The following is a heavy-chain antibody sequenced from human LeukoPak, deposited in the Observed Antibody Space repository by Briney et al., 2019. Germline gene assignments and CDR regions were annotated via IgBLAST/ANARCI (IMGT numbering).Heavy chain of an antibody. CDR2: ISGSGGST. CDR3: AKTRSGYYSSNFDY. Sequence: GGSLRLSCAASGFTVSSNYMSWVRQAPGKGLEWVSAISGSGGSTYYADSVKGRFTISRDNSKNTLYLQMNSLRAEDTAVYYCAKTRSGYYSSNFDYWGQGTLVTVSS. CDR1: GFTVSSNY. V-gene: IGHV3-23*01. D-gene: IGHD3-22*01. J-gene: IGHJ4*02.